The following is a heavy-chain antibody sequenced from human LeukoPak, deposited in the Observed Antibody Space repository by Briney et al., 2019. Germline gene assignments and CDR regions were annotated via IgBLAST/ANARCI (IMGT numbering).Heavy chain of an antibody. D-gene: IGHD6-13*01. CDR2: INPNSGDT. CDR1: GYIFTGYY. V-gene: IGHV1-2*02. CDR3: ARDNSRGYSSSWLIDY. Sequence: ASVKVSCKASGYIFTGYYMHWVRQAPGQGLEWMGWINPNSGDTNYAQKFQGRVTMTRDTSISTAYMELSRLRSDDTAVYYCARDNSRGYSSSWLIDYWGQGTLVTVSS. J-gene: IGHJ4*02.